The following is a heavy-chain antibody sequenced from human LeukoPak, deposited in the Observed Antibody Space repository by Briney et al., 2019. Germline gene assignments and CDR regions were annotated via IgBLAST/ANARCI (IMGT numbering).Heavy chain of an antibody. Sequence: GGSLRLSCAASGFTFSSYAMHWVRQAPGKGLEWVAVISYDGSNKYYADSVKGRFTISRDNSKNTLYLQMNSLRAEDTAVYYCAREEREAFDIWGQGTMVTVSS. CDR2: ISYDGSNK. CDR3: AREEREAFDI. V-gene: IGHV3-30*04. CDR1: GFTFSSYA. J-gene: IGHJ3*02. D-gene: IGHD1-26*01.